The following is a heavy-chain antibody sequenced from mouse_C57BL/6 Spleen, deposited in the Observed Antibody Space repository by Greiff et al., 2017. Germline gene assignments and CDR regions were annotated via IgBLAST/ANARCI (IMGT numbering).Heavy chain of an antibody. D-gene: IGHD2-4*01. CDR1: GYTFTSYW. CDR3: ARFGDYDGGVDY. J-gene: IGHJ2*01. V-gene: IGHV1-52*01. Sequence: QVQLQQPGAELVRPGSSVKLSCKASGYTFTSYWMHWVKQRPIQGLEWIGNIDPSDSETHYNQKFKDKATLTVDKSSSTAYMQLSSLTSEDSAVYYCARFGDYDGGVDYWGQGTTLTVSS. CDR2: IDPSDSET.